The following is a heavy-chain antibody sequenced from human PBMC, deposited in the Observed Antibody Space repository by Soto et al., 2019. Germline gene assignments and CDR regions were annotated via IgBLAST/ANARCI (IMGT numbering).Heavy chain of an antibody. J-gene: IGHJ4*02. CDR3: ARTTAVPNSLRSRYFFDY. Sequence: SETLSLTCSVSGGSVSDKTYYWSWIRQPPGKRLEWIGYVYYSGTTNYNPSLKSRVTISVDLSKKQFSLRLSSLTTADTALYYCARTTAVPNSLRSRYFFDYWGQGTLVTVSS. V-gene: IGHV4-61*01. CDR2: VYYSGTT. CDR1: GGSVSDKTYY. D-gene: IGHD4-17*01.